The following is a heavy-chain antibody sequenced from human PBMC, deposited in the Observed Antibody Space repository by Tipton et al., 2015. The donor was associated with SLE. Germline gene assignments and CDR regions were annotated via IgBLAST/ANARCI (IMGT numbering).Heavy chain of an antibody. CDR3: ARGATIFGVVTYYYYYYMDV. CDR2: VFYSGIT. V-gene: IGHV4-59*11. J-gene: IGHJ6*03. CDR1: GASINSHY. D-gene: IGHD3-3*01. Sequence: TLSLTCTVSGASINSHYWSWFRRPPGKGLEWIGYVFYSGITINYNPSLKSRVTISVDTSKNQFSLNLSFVTAADTAVYYCARGATIFGVVTYYYYYYMDVWGKGTTVTVSS.